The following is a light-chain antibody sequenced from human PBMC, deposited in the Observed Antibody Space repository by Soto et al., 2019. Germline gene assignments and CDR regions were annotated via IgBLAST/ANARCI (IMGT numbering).Light chain of an antibody. CDR2: AAS. CDR3: QQLNSYPQFT. Sequence: DIQLTQSPSFLSASVGDRVTITCRASQGISSYLAWYQQKPGKAPKLLIYAASTLQSGVPSRFSGSGSGTEFTLTSSSLQPEDFATCYWQQLNSYPQFTFGPGTKVYIK. CDR1: QGISSY. V-gene: IGKV1-9*01. J-gene: IGKJ3*01.